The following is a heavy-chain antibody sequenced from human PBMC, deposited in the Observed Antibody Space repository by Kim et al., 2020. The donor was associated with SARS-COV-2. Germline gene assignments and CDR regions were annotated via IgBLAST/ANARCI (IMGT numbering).Heavy chain of an antibody. V-gene: IGHV1-46*01. J-gene: IGHJ4*02. CDR3: AREEAAAGKAFDY. D-gene: IGHD6-13*01. Sequence: YAQRFQGRLTVTRDTSTSTVYMDLSSLRSEDTAVYYCAREEAAAGKAFDYWGQGTLLTVSS.